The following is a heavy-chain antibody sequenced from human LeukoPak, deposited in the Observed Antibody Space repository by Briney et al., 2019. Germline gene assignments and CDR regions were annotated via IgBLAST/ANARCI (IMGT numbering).Heavy chain of an antibody. Sequence: SETLSLTCTVSGGSISSSSYYWGWIRLPPGKGLEWIGSIYYSGSTYYNPSLKSRFTISVDTSKNQFSLKLSSVTAADTAVYYCARHEYGLLDYWGQGTLVTVSS. CDR1: GGSISSSSYY. CDR3: ARHEYGLLDY. V-gene: IGHV4-39*01. CDR2: IYYSGST. D-gene: IGHD4/OR15-4a*01. J-gene: IGHJ4*02.